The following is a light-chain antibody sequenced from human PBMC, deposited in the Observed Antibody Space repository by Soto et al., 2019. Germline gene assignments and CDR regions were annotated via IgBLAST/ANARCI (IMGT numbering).Light chain of an antibody. V-gene: IGKV1-39*01. CDR1: DSIDRY. J-gene: IGKJ3*01. Sequence: DIQMTQSPYSLSAFVGDTVTINCRATDSIDRYLNWYQQKPGQAHSVLITAASTLESGVTSRFIGSGSGTDFTLTINNLQPEDFATDYCQRTYNAPYTFGPGTKVSIK. CDR2: AAS. CDR3: QRTYNAPYT.